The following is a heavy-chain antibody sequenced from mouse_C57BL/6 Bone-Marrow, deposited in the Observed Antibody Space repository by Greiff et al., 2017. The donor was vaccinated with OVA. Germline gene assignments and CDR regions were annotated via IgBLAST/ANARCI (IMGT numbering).Heavy chain of an antibody. J-gene: IGHJ2*01. D-gene: IGHD2-13*01. Sequence: EVKLQQSGPELVKPGASVKISCKASGYTFTDYYMNWVKQSHGKSLEWIGDINPNNGGTSYNQKFKGKATLTVDKSSSTAYMELRSLTSEDSAVYYCARWVSFDYWGQGTTLTVSS. CDR2: INPNNGGT. V-gene: IGHV1-26*01. CDR3: ARWVSFDY. CDR1: GYTFTDYY.